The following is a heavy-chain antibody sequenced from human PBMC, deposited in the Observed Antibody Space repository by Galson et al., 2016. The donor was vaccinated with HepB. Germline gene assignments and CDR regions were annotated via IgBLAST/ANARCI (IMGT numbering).Heavy chain of an antibody. CDR1: GFTFRSYS. J-gene: IGHJ3*01. D-gene: IGHD4-11*01. Sequence: SLRLSCAASGFTFRSYSMNWVRQAPGKGLEWVSYISSSSSTVYYADSVKGRFTISRDNAKNSLYPQMNSLRIEDTAVYYCAASPATTEVPEGYALDFWGQGTMVTVSS. V-gene: IGHV3-48*01. CDR2: ISSSSSTV. CDR3: AASPATTEVPEGYALDF.